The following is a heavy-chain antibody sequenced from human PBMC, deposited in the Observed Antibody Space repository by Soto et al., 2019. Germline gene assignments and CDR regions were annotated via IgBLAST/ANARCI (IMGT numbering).Heavy chain of an antibody. J-gene: IGHJ4*02. D-gene: IGHD2-15*01. Sequence: SETLSLTCTVSGDSISSSYWGWIRQPPGKGLEWIGYTSHKGGTNYNPSLKSRVSISGDASKSQFSLKVTSVTAADTAVYYCARLYHLGLEHSGGLDHWGQGTLVTVSS. CDR1: GDSISSSY. CDR2: TSHKGGT. V-gene: IGHV4-59*01. CDR3: ARLYHLGLEHSGGLDH.